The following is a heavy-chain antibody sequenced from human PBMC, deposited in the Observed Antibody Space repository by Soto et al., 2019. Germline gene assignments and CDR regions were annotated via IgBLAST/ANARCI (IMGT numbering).Heavy chain of an antibody. CDR2: INPYNGYT. Sequence: QVQLVQSGGEVKKPGASVRVSCKASGYSFSSYGVSWVRQAPGQGLEWMGRINPYNGYTKYAQNLQGRFTMTTDTSTSTAYMELRSLRSDDTAIDYCARRGSPYGDDAFDIWGQGTMVTVSS. J-gene: IGHJ3*02. D-gene: IGHD3-10*01. V-gene: IGHV1-18*01. CDR1: GYSFSSYG. CDR3: ARRGSPYGDDAFDI.